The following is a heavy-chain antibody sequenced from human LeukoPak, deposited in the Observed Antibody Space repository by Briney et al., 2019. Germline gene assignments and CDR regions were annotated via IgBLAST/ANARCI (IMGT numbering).Heavy chain of an antibody. Sequence: PSETLSLTCTVSGGSISSYYWSWIRQPAGKGLEWIGRIYTSGSTNYNPSLKSRVTISLDTSKAQFSLKLRSVTAADTAVYYCAKIGDAGLGSHDYWGQGTLVTISS. CDR3: AKIGDAGLGSHDY. CDR2: IYTSGST. V-gene: IGHV4-4*07. J-gene: IGHJ4*02. D-gene: IGHD3-10*01. CDR1: GGSISSYY.